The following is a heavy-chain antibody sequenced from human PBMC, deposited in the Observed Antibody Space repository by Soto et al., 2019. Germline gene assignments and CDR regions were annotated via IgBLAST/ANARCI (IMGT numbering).Heavy chain of an antibody. V-gene: IGHV3-23*01. J-gene: IGHJ4*02. CDR3: ANRNDYGSGSYFPFDH. D-gene: IGHD3-10*01. CDR1: GFTFSSYG. CDR2: ISGSGGST. Sequence: GGSLRLSCAASGFTFSSYGMSWVRQAPGKGLEWVSSISGSGGSTYYADSVKGRFTISRDNSKNTLYLQMSSLRAEDTAVYYCANRNDYGSGSYFPFDHWGQGTLVTVSS.